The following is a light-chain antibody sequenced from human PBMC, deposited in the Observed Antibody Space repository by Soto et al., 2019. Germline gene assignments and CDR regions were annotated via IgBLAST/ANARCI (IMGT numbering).Light chain of an antibody. CDR1: SSDVGGYNF. CDR2: EVS. V-gene: IGLV2-8*01. CDR3: SSYAGRNSVV. Sequence: QSVLTQPPSASGSPGQSVTISCTGTSSDVGGYNFVSWYQQHPGKAPKLMIYEVSKRPSGVPDRFSGSKSGNTASLTVSGLQAEDAADYSCSSYAGRNSVVFGGGTKLTVL. J-gene: IGLJ2*01.